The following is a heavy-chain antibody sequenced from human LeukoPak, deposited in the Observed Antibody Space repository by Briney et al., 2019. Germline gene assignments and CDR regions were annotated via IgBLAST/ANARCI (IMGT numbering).Heavy chain of an antibody. CDR3: ARSANYGGHAFFDY. CDR1: GFTFSSYW. Sequence: GGSLRLSCAASGFTFSSYWMTWVRQTPGKGLEWVANIKHDGSEDYFVDPVKGRFTISRDNAENSLHLQMSSLRAEDTAVYYCARSANYGGHAFFDYWGQGILVIVSS. V-gene: IGHV3-7*01. CDR2: IKHDGSED. D-gene: IGHD4/OR15-4a*01. J-gene: IGHJ4*02.